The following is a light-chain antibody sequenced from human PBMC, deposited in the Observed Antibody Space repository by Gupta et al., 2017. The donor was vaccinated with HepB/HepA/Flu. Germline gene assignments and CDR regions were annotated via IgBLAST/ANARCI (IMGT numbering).Light chain of an antibody. CDR3: QQYNNWPRT. V-gene: IGKV3-15*01. Sequence: EIVMTQSPATLSVSPGERVTLSCRASQSVSSNLAWYQQKPGQAPRLLIYGATTRATGIPAWFSGSGSGTEFTLTISSLQSEDFAVYYCQQYNNWPRTFGQGTKLESK. CDR1: QSVSSN. CDR2: GAT. J-gene: IGKJ2*01.